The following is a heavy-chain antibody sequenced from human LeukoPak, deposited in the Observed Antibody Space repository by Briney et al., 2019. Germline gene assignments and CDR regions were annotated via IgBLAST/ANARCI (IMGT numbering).Heavy chain of an antibody. V-gene: IGHV4-39*07. J-gene: IGHJ4*02. CDR2: IYTSGST. CDR3: AREGDDFWSGYSPNFDY. Sequence: SETLSLTCTVSGGSISSSSYYWGWIRQPPGKGLEWIGRIYTSGSTNYNPSLKSRVTMSVDTSKNQFSLKLSSVTAADTAVYYCAREGDDFWSGYSPNFDYWGQGTLVTVSS. D-gene: IGHD3-3*01. CDR1: GGSISSSSYY.